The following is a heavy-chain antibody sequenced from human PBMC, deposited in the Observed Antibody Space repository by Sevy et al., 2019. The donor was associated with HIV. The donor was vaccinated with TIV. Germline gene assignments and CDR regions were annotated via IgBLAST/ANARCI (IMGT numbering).Heavy chain of an antibody. CDR2: ISYDGSNK. D-gene: IGHD4-17*01. V-gene: IGHV3-30*18. J-gene: IGHJ4*02. CDR1: GFTFSSYG. CDR3: ANQFLTTVVPPGDY. Sequence: GGSLRLSCAASGFTFSSYGMHWVRQAPGKGLEWVAVISYDGSNKYYADSVKGRFTISRDNSKNTLYLQMNSLRAEDTDVYYCANQFLTTVVPPGDYWGQGTLVTVSS.